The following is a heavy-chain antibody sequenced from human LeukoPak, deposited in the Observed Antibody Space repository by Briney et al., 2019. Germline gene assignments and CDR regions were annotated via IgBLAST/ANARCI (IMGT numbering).Heavy chain of an antibody. J-gene: IGHJ4*02. CDR3: AREDDWNYEDY. V-gene: IGHV3-7*01. Sequence: GGSLRLSCAASGFTFSNYWMRWVRQAPGKGGEWVANIKQDGSEKYYVNSVKGRFTISRDNAKNSLYLQMNSLRAEDTAIYFCAREDDWNYEDYWGQGTLVTVSS. CDR2: IKQDGSEK. CDR1: GFTFSNYW. D-gene: IGHD1-7*01.